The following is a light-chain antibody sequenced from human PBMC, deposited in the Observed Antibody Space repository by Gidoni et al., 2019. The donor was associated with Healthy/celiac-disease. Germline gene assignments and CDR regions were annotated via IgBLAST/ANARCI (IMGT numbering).Light chain of an antibody. J-gene: IGLJ1*01. CDR3: QSYDSSLSVFYV. CDR2: GNS. CDR1: SSNIGAGYD. Sequence: QSVLTQPPSVSGAPGQRVTISCTGSSSNIGAGYDVHWYQQLPGTAPKLLIYGNSHRPSGVPDRFSGSKSGTSASLAITGLQAEDEADYYCQSYDSSLSVFYVFGTGTKVTVL. V-gene: IGLV1-40*01.